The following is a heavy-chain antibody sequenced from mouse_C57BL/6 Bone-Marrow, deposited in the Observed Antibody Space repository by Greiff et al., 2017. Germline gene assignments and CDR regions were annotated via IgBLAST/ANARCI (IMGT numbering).Heavy chain of an antibody. CDR2: IDPETGGT. Sequence: QVQLQQSGAELVRPGASVTLSCKASGYTFTDYEMHWVKQTPVHGLEWIGAIDPETGGTAYNQKFKGKAILTADKSSSTAYMGLRSLTTEDSAVYYCTVPYYYGSSCYYAMDYWGQGTSVTVAS. CDR1: GYTFTDYE. CDR3: TVPYYYGSSCYYAMDY. J-gene: IGHJ4*01. V-gene: IGHV1-15*01. D-gene: IGHD1-1*01.